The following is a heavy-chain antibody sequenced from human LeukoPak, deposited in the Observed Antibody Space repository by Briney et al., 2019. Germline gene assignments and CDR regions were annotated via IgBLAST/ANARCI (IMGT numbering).Heavy chain of an antibody. CDR2: IIPILGIA. CDR3: ARSGPGGSDALDI. CDR1: GGTFSSYA. Sequence: ASVKVSCKASGGTFSSYAISWVRQAPGQGLEWMGRIIPILGIANYAQKFQGRVTITADKSTSTAYMELSSLRSEDTAVYYCARSGPGGSDALDIWGQGTMVTVSS. V-gene: IGHV1-69*04. J-gene: IGHJ3*02. D-gene: IGHD3-3*01.